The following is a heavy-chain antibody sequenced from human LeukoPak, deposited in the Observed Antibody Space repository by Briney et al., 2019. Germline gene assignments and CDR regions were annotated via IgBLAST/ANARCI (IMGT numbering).Heavy chain of an antibody. J-gene: IGHJ3*02. CDR2: ISSSSSYI. V-gene: IGHV3-21*01. CDR3: AVIVATIKAAAGAFDI. CDR1: GFTFSSYS. D-gene: IGHD5-12*01. Sequence: GGSLRLSCAASGFTFSSYSMNWVRQAPGKGLEGVSSISSSSSYIYYADSVKGRFTISRDNAKNSLYLQMNSLRAEDTAVYYCAVIVATIKAAAGAFDIWGQGTMVSVSS.